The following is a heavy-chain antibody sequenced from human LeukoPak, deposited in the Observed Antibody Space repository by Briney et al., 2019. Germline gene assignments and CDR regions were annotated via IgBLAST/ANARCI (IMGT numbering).Heavy chain of an antibody. D-gene: IGHD4-23*01. CDR2: INPNSGGT. V-gene: IGHV1-2*02. CDR1: GYTFTGYY. CDR3: ARDHDYGGSLDY. J-gene: IGHJ4*02. Sequence: ASVKVSCKASGYTFTGYYMHWVRQAPGQGLEWMGWINPNSGGTNYAQKFQGRVTMTRDTSISTAYMELSRLRSDDTAVYYCARDHDYGGSLDYWGQGTLVTVSS.